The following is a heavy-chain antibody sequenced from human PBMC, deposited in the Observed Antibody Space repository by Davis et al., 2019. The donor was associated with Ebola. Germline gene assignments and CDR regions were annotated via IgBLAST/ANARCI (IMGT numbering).Heavy chain of an antibody. D-gene: IGHD2/OR15-2a*01. CDR1: GFTFSSYW. CDR2: SNSDGSST. Sequence: GESLKISCAASGFTFSSYWMHWVRQAPGKGLVWVSRSNSDGSSTSYADSVKGRFTISRDNAKNSLFLQMNSLRADDTAVYYCARDPLIIGDATTDSWGQGTLVTVSS. CDR3: ARDPLIIGDATTDS. J-gene: IGHJ5*01. V-gene: IGHV3-74*01.